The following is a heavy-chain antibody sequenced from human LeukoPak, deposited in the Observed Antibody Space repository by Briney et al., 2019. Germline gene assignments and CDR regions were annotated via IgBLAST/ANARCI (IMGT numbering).Heavy chain of an antibody. CDR2: IFYTGST. CDR1: GRSINSGHYY. Sequence: SQTLSLTCTVSGRSINSGHYYWSWIRQHPGKGLEWIGYIFYTGSTYYNPSLKSRVSISVDTSRNQFSLKLSSVTAAGTAVYYCARLYDILTGYPYYFDYWGQRTLVTVSS. CDR3: ARLYDILTGYPYYFDY. J-gene: IGHJ4*02. V-gene: IGHV4-31*03. D-gene: IGHD3-9*01.